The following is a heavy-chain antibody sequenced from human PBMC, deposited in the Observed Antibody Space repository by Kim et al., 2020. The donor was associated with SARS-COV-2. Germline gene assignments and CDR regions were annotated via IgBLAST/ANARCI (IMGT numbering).Heavy chain of an antibody. Sequence: GGSLRLSCAASGFTVSNNYMSWVHQAPGKGLEWVSLIYSGGDTHYADSVKGRFTISRDSSKNTLILQMNSLRAEDTAVYFCARDPDAVPAATWGQGTLVTVSS. D-gene: IGHD2-2*01. CDR3: ARDPDAVPAAT. V-gene: IGHV3-53*01. J-gene: IGHJ5*02. CDR2: IYSGGDT. CDR1: GFTVSNNY.